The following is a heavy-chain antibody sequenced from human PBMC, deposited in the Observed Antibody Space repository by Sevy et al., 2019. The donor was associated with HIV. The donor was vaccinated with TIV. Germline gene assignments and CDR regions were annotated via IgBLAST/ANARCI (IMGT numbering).Heavy chain of an antibody. J-gene: IGHJ5*02. CDR1: GGSVSSDFSY. D-gene: IGHD4-17*01. CDR3: AKRDYGDYVDYFDP. CDR2: ISYGGTT. Sequence: SETLSLTCTVSGGSVSSDFSYWNWVRQPPGKGLEYIGSISYGGTTSYNPSLKSRVTISLDTSKNHFSLKVNSVTAADTAIYYSAKRDYGDYVDYFDPWGQGTLVTVSS. V-gene: IGHV4-61*03.